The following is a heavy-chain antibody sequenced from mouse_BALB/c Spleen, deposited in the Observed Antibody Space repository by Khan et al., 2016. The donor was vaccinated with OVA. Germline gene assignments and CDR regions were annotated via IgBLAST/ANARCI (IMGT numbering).Heavy chain of an antibody. Sequence: QVQLQQSGPELAQPGASVKMSCKTSGYTFTSYWIHWVKQRPGQGLEWIGYINPSTGYAEYNQKFKDKATLHTDNSSSTAYMQLSRLTSEDSAVYYCAIRGLYGIFAYWRQGTLVTVSA. CDR2: INPSTGYA. CDR1: GYTFTSYW. V-gene: IGHV1-7*01. J-gene: IGHJ3*01. CDR3: AIRGLYGIFAY. D-gene: IGHD2-1*01.